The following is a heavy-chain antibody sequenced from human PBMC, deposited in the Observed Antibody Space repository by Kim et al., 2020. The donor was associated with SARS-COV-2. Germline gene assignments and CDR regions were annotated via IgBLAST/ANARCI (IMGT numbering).Heavy chain of an antibody. CDR2: ISSSSSTI. CDR1: GFTFSSYS. J-gene: IGHJ4*02. D-gene: IGHD3-22*01. Sequence: GGSLRLSCAASGFTFSSYSMNWVRQAPGKGLEWVSYISSSSSTIYYADSVKGRFTISRDNAKNSLYLQMNSLRAEDTAVYYCARIGDDSSGRWGQGTLVTVSS. CDR3: ARIGDDSSGR. V-gene: IGHV3-48*04.